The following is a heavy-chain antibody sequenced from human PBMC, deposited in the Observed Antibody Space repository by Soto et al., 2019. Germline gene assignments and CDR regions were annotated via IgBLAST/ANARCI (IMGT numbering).Heavy chain of an antibody. CDR2: INPGGSIT. J-gene: IGHJ4*02. CDR1: GFTFSSYW. D-gene: IGHD2-8*01. V-gene: IGHV3-74*01. CDR3: ARVPTGKYGVWNY. Sequence: GGSLRLSCAASGFTFSSYWMHWVRQAPGKGLVWVSRINPGGSITAYADSVRGRFTISRDNAKNTLYLQMNSLRGDDTAVYYCARVPTGKYGVWNYWGQGTLVTVSS.